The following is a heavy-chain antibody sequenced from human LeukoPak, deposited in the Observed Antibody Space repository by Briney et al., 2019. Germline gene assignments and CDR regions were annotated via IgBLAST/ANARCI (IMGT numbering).Heavy chain of an antibody. CDR1: GFTFSSYW. CDR2: ISPDGSTT. J-gene: IGHJ4*02. Sequence: PGGSLRLSCAASGFTFSSYWMHWVRQAPGKGLMWVSRISPDGSTTLYADSVKGRFTISRDNAQNALFLQMNSLRVEDTAVYYCAAGTAADYWGQGTRVAVSS. CDR3: AAGTAADY. D-gene: IGHD6-13*01. V-gene: IGHV3-74*03.